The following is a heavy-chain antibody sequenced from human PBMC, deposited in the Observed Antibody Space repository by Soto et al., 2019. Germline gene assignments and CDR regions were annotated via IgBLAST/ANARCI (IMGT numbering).Heavy chain of an antibody. CDR1: GDSLTSSSYF. J-gene: IGHJ4*02. Sequence: QLQESGPGLVRPSETLSLTCTVSGDSLTSSSYFWGWIRQPPGKGLEWIGTIYFGGSTYSNPSLKSRVTIFIDTSKSQFYLKLSSVTAADTAVYYCARLLVSDAFYFDYWGQGSLVTVSS. D-gene: IGHD2-21*02. CDR2: IYFGGST. CDR3: ARLLVSDAFYFDY. V-gene: IGHV4-39*01.